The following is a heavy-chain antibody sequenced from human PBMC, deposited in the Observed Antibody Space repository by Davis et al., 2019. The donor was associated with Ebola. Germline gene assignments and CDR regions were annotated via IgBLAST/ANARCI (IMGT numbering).Heavy chain of an antibody. CDR3: ARDKKEGQQLVRGYYYYYGMDV. CDR1: GCSISSSSYH. V-gene: IGHV4-39*07. CDR2: IYYSGST. Sequence: PSETLTLTCTVSGCSISSSSYHWGSICQPPGKGLEWMGSIYYSGSTYYNPSLKSRVTISVDTSKNQFSLELSSVTAADTAVYYCARDKKEGQQLVRGYYYYYGMDVWGQGTTVTV. D-gene: IGHD6-13*01. J-gene: IGHJ6*02.